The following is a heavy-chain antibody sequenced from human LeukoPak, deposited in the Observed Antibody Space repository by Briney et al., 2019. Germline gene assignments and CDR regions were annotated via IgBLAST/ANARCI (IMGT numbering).Heavy chain of an antibody. J-gene: IGHJ3*01. CDR2: ISADGGST. Sequence: HSGGSLRLSCAAPGFSLRSYAMNWVRQAPGKGLEHVSAISADGGSTSYANSVKGRFTISRDNSKNTLFLQMGSLRPEDMAVYYCVRATVKWGNAFDFWGQGTMVTVSS. CDR1: GFSLRSYA. CDR3: VRATVKWGNAFDF. D-gene: IGHD7-27*01. V-gene: IGHV3-64*01.